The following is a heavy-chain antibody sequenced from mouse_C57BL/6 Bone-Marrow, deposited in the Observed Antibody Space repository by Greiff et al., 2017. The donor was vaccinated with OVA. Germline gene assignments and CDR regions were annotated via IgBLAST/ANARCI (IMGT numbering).Heavy chain of an antibody. J-gene: IGHJ1*03. Sequence: VQLQKSGAELVRPGASVTLSCKASGYTFTDYEMHWVKQTPVQGLEWIGAIDPETGGTAYNQKFKGKAIRTADKPSRTAYMELRILTSEDSAFYYCTTYDYDDWYFDVWGTGTTVTVSS. CDR2: IDPETGGT. CDR1: GYTFTDYE. D-gene: IGHD2-4*01. CDR3: TTYDYDDWYFDV. V-gene: IGHV1-15*01.